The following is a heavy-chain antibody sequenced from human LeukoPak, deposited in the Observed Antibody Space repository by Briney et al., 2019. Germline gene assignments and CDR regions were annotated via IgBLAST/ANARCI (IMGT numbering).Heavy chain of an antibody. V-gene: IGHV4-4*02. Sequence: SETLSLTCTVSGDSINSLDLWSWVRQPPGKGLEWIGEMYLSGTTHSNPSVKSRVTTSIDKSKNQFFLNLSSVTAADTAVYYCARDSVEENSGWSWGQGTLVTVSS. CDR1: GDSINSLDL. D-gene: IGHD3-22*01. J-gene: IGHJ4*02. CDR2: MYLSGTT. CDR3: ARDSVEENSGWS.